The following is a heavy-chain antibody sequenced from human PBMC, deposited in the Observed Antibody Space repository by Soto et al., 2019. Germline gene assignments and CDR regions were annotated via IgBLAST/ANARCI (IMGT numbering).Heavy chain of an antibody. V-gene: IGHV1-18*04. CDR3: ARDKMVDDFGLGSFDY. Sequence: ASVKVSCKASGYTFTSFGVSWLRQAPGQGPEWMGWISGYNGKTKYTQKVQGRVTLTTDTSTATAYMELRSLRSDDAAVYFCARDKMVDDFGLGSFDYWGQGTVVTVSS. J-gene: IGHJ4*02. D-gene: IGHD3-10*01. CDR2: ISGYNGKT. CDR1: GYTFTSFG.